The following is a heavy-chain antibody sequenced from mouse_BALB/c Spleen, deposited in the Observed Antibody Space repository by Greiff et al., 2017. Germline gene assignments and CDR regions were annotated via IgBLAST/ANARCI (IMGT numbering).Heavy chain of an antibody. CDR1: GFTFSNYW. D-gene: IGHD1-1*01. CDR2: IRLKSNNYAT. Sequence: EVHLVESGGGLVQPGGSMKLSCVASGFTFSNYWMNWVRQSPEKGLEWVAEIRLKSNNYATHYAESVKGRFTISRDDSKSSVYLQMNNLRAEDTGIYYCTRLITTVGGAMDYWGQGTSVTVSS. CDR3: TRLITTVGGAMDY. J-gene: IGHJ4*01. V-gene: IGHV6-6*02.